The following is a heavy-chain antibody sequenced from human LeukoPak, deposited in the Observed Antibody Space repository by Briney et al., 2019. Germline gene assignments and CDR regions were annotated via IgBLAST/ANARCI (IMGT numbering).Heavy chain of an antibody. J-gene: IGHJ4*02. D-gene: IGHD6-19*01. CDR2: IGTSGNTI. Sequence: GGSLRLSCAASGFTFSGYIMNWVRQAPGKGLEWVPFIGTSGNTIYYADSVKGRFTVSRDNAKNSLYLQMNSLRAEDTAVYYCARDQWLDYWGRGTLVTVSS. V-gene: IGHV3-48*01. CDR1: GFTFSGYI. CDR3: ARDQWLDY.